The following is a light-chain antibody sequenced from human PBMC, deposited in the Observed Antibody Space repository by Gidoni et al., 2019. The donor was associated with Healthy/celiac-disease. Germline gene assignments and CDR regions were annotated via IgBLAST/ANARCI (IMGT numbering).Light chain of an antibody. CDR1: QSVSSN. Sequence: EIVMTQSPATLSVSPGERATLSCRASQSVSSNLAWYQQKPGQAPRLLIYGASTRATGIPARFSGSGSGTEFTLTISSLQSEDFAVYYCQQYNNWPPLTFGQXTRLEI. CDR3: QQYNNWPPLT. V-gene: IGKV3-15*01. CDR2: GAS. J-gene: IGKJ5*01.